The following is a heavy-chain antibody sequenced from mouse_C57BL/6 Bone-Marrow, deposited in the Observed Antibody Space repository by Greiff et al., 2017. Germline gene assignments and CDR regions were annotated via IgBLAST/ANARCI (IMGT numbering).Heavy chain of an antibody. Sequence: EVQLQQSGPVLVKPGASVKMSCKASGYTFTDYYMNWVKQSHGKSLEWIGVINPYNGGTSYNQKFKGKATLTVDKSSSTAYMELNSLTSEDSAVYYCARELGRVFDYWGQGTTLTVSS. V-gene: IGHV1-19*01. J-gene: IGHJ2*01. CDR2: INPYNGGT. D-gene: IGHD4-1*01. CDR3: ARELGRVFDY. CDR1: GYTFTDYY.